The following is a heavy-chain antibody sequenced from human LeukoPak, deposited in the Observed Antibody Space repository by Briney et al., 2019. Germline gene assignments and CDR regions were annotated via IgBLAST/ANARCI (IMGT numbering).Heavy chain of an antibody. D-gene: IGHD2-8*01. CDR1: GYTFTGYY. CDR2: INPNSGGT. V-gene: IGHV1-2*02. Sequence: ASVKVSCKSSGYTFTGYYMHWVRPAPGQGLEWMGWINPNSGGTNYAQKFQGRVTMTRDTSISTAYMELSRLRSDDTAVYYCARDRNSRGGLYYYYFDYWGQGTLVTVSS. J-gene: IGHJ4*02. CDR3: ARDRNSRGGLYYYYFDY.